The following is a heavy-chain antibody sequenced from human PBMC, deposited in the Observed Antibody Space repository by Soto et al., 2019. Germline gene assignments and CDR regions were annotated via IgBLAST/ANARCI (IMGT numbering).Heavy chain of an antibody. CDR2: IYYSGST. CDR1: GGSISSGDYY. J-gene: IGHJ4*02. Sequence: SETLSLTCTVSGGSISSGDYYWSWIRQPPGKGLEWIGYIYYSGSTYYNPSLKSRVTISVDTSKNQFSLKLSSVTAADTAVYYCASQTAMVTRGGFDYWGQGTLVTVSS. D-gene: IGHD5-18*01. CDR3: ASQTAMVTRGGFDY. V-gene: IGHV4-30-4*01.